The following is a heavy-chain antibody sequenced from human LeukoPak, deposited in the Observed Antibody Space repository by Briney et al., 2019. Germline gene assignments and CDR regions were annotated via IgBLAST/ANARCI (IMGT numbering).Heavy chain of an antibody. V-gene: IGHV1-69*06. CDR2: IIPIFGTA. Sequence: SVKVSCKASGGSFNSYAISWVRQAPGQGLEWMGGIIPIFGTANYAQKFQGRVTITADKSTNTAYMELSSLRSEDTAVYFCARSQPLAYFDLWGRGTLVTVSS. CDR1: GGSFNSYA. J-gene: IGHJ2*01. CDR3: ARSQPLAYFDL.